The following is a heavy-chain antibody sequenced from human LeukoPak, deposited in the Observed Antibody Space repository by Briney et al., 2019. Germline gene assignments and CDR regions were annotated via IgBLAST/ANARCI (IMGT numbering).Heavy chain of an antibody. D-gene: IGHD3-16*02. V-gene: IGHV3-23*01. Sequence: GSLRLSCAASGFTFSSYAMRRVRPAPGKGPGGVLAFYGSGGSTYYADSVKGRFTISRDNSKNTLYLQMNSLRAEDTAVYYCGAYGYIWGSYRYRLSDYWGQGTLVTVSS. CDR2: FYGSGGST. J-gene: IGHJ4*02. CDR3: GAYGYIWGSYRYRLSDY. CDR1: GFTFSSYA.